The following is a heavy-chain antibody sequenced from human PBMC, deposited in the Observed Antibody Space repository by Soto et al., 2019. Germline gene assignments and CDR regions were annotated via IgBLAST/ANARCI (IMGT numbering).Heavy chain of an antibody. CDR1: GYTFTSYG. D-gene: IGHD3-10*01. CDR2: ISAYNGNT. V-gene: IGHV1-18*01. CDR3: ARDPDYYGSGIFDY. Sequence: ASVKVSCKASGYTFTSYGISWVRQAPGQGLEWMGWISAYNGNTNYAQKLQGRVTMTTDTSTSTAYMELRSLRSDDTAVYYCARDPDYYGSGIFDYWGQGTLVTVPQ. J-gene: IGHJ4*02.